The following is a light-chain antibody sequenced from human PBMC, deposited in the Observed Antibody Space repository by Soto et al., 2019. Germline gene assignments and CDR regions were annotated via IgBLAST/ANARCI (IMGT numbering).Light chain of an antibody. J-gene: IGKJ1*01. CDR1: QYINTR. CDR2: QTS. CDR3: HQRQSWPRT. Sequence: EIVLTQSPATLSSFPGDRVTLSCRASQYINTRLAWYQHRPGQAPRLLIYQTSIRAAGIPARFSASGTGTDFTLTINAVQPEDFAVYYCHQRQSWPRTFGQGTKVDI. V-gene: IGKV3-11*01.